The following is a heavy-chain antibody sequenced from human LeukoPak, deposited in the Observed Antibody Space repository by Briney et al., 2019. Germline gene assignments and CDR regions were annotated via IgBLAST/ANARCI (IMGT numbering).Heavy chain of an antibody. J-gene: IGHJ5*02. Sequence: PSETLSLTCTVSGGSITGYYWSWIRQPAGKGLEWIGRIYTSGSTNYNPPLKSRVTMSVDTSKNQFSLQLSSVAAADTAVYYCARGPSGGAWLNWIDPWGQGTLVSVSS. V-gene: IGHV4-4*07. CDR3: ARGPSGGAWLNWIDP. CDR1: GGSITGYY. D-gene: IGHD3-9*01. CDR2: IYTSGST.